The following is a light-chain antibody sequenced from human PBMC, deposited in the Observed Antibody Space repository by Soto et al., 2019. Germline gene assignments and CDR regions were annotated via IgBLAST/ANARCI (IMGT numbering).Light chain of an antibody. V-gene: IGLV2-11*01. CDR3: CSYAGNSLWV. CDR2: DVS. Sequence: QSALTQPRSVSGSPGQSVTISCTGTSSNVCAYNYVSWYQQYPGKGPRLMIYDVSKWPSGVPDRFSGAKSGNTASLTISGLQAEDEADYYCCSYAGNSLWVFGGGTKLTVL. CDR1: SSNVCAYNY. J-gene: IGLJ3*02.